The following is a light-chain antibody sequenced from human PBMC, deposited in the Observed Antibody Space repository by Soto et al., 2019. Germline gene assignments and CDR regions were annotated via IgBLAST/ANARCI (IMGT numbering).Light chain of an antibody. Sequence: EIVLTQSPGTLSLSPGERATLSCRASQSVSSSYLAWYQQKPGQAPKFLIYGVSSRATGIPDRFSGSGSGTDFTLTISRLEPEDFAVYYCQQYDSSQWTFGQGTEVEIK. J-gene: IGKJ1*01. CDR1: QSVSSSY. CDR2: GVS. CDR3: QQYDSSQWT. V-gene: IGKV3-20*01.